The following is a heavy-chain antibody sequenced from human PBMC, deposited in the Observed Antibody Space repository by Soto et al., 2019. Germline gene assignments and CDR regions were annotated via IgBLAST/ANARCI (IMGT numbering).Heavy chain of an antibody. CDR1: GGTFSSYT. CDR2: IIPILGIS. J-gene: IGHJ6*02. V-gene: IGHV1-69*08. Sequence: QVQLVQSGAEVKKPGSSVKVSCKASGGTFSSYTISWVRQAPGQGLEWIGRIIPILGISNYAQKFQGRVTITADKSTSTAYMELSSLRSEETAVFYCSRDFGQYEVWGQGTTVTVSS. CDR3: SRDFGQYEV. D-gene: IGHD3-16*01.